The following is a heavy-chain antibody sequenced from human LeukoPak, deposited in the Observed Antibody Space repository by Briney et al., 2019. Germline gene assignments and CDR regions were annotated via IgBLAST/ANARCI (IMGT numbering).Heavy chain of an antibody. CDR3: ARDPSRWLQFSDY. CDR1: GFTFSSYS. D-gene: IGHD5-24*01. V-gene: IGHV3-21*01. J-gene: IGHJ4*02. Sequence: GGSLRLSCAASGFTFSSYSMNWVRQAPGKGLEWVSSISSSSSYIYYADSVKGRFTISRDNAKNSLYLQMNSLRAEDTAVYYCARDPSRWLQFSDYWGQGTLVTVSS. CDR2: ISSSSSYI.